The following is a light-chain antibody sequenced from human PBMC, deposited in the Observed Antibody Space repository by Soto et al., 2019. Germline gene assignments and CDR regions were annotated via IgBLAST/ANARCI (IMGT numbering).Light chain of an antibody. CDR1: QSVSSSY. J-gene: IGKJ1*01. CDR2: RAS. Sequence: EIVLTQSPGTLSLSPGKRTTLSCRASQSVSSSYLAWYQHKPGQAPRLLIYRASNRAAGIPDRFSGSGSGTDFTLTLSRLEPEDFAVYYCQQSGTFGQGTKVEIK. V-gene: IGKV3-20*01. CDR3: QQSGT.